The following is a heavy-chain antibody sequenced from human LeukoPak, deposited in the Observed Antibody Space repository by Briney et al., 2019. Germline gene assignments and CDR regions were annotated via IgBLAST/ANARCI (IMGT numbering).Heavy chain of an antibody. V-gene: IGHV1-2*06. CDR2: INPNGGGT. D-gene: IGHD3-22*01. CDR1: GYTFTSYG. J-gene: IGHJ5*02. CDR3: ASTYYYDSSGRNWFDP. Sequence: ASVKVSCKASGYTFTSYGISWVRQAPGQGLEWMGRINPNGGGTNYAQKFQGRVTMTRDTSISTAYMELSRLRSDDTAVYYCASTYYYDSSGRNWFDPWGQGTLVTVSS.